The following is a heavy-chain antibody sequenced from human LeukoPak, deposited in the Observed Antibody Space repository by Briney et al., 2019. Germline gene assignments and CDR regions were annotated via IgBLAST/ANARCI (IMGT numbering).Heavy chain of an antibody. J-gene: IGHJ4*02. V-gene: IGHV1-46*02. CDR1: GYSFNIRG. Sequence: ASVEVSCKAFGYSFNIRGIRWVRQAPGQGLEWMGCITCSSGRTNYAQKFQGRVTMTRDTSTSTVFMELSSLRSEDTAVYYCARESHDVLQYVGGHWGQGTLVTVSS. CDR3: ARESHDVLQYVGGH. D-gene: IGHD3-9*01. CDR2: ITCSSGRT.